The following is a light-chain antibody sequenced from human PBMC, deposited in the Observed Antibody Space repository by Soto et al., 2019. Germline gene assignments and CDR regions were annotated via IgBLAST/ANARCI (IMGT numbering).Light chain of an antibody. CDR2: DNN. J-gene: IGLJ3*02. V-gene: IGLV1-40*01. CDR3: QSYDSSLSGSL. CDR1: TSNIGAGYD. Sequence: QPVLTQPPSVSGAPGQRVTISCTGSTSNIGAGYDVHWYQQLPGTAPKLLLYDNNNRPSGVPDRFSGSKSGTSASLAITGLQAEDEADYYCQSYDSSLSGSLFGGGTKLTVL.